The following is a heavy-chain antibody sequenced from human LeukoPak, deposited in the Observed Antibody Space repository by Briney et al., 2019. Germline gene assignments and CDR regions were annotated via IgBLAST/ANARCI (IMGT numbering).Heavy chain of an antibody. J-gene: IGHJ4*02. Sequence: PSETLSLTCAVSGGSISSGGYSWSWIRHPPWKGLEWIGYIYHSGSTYYSPSLKSRVTISLDSSKNQFSLKLSSVTAADTAVYYCARNSGWYGVSWGQGTLVTVSS. V-gene: IGHV4-30-4*07. CDR3: ARNSGWYGVS. D-gene: IGHD6-19*01. CDR1: GGSISSGGYS. CDR2: IYHSGST.